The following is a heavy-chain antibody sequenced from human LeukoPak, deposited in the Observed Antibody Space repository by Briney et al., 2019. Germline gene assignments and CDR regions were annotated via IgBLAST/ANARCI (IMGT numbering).Heavy chain of an antibody. Sequence: PSEALSLTCTVSGGSISSYYWSWIRQPPGQGLEWIGYIYYSGNTYYNPSLKSRVTISVDTSKNQFSLKVNSVTAADTAVYYCARTKPLDPFDFWGQGTLVTVSS. J-gene: IGHJ3*01. CDR3: ARTKPLDPFDF. CDR2: IYYSGNT. V-gene: IGHV4-59*01. CDR1: GGSISSYY.